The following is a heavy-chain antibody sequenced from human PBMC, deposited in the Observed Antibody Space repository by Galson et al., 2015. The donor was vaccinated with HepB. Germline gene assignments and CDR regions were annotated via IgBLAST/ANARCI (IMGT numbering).Heavy chain of an antibody. J-gene: IGHJ4*02. CDR2: TYYRSKWYN. CDR1: GDSVSSSSAA. Sequence: CAISGDSVSSSSAAWNWIRQSPSRGLEWLGRTYYRSKWYNDYAVSVRSRITINPDTSKNQFSLQLXXXTPEDTXXXYCAXXRAGTGXFXYWGQGTLVXVSS. CDR3: AXXRAGTGXFXY. V-gene: IGHV6-1*01. D-gene: IGHD6-19*01.